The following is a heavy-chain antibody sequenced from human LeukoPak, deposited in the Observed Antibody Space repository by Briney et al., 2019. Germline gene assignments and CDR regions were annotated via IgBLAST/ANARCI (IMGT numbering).Heavy chain of an antibody. CDR1: GFTFSSYA. CDR2: ISGSGGST. J-gene: IGHJ4*02. CDR3: AKDRTRTSTSFDY. Sequence: GGSLRLSCAASGFTFSSYAMSWVRRAPGKGLEWVSAISGSGGSTYYADSVKGRFTISRDNSKNTLYLQMNSLRAEDTAVYYCAKDRTRTSTSFDYWGQGTLVTVSS. V-gene: IGHV3-23*01. D-gene: IGHD1-14*01.